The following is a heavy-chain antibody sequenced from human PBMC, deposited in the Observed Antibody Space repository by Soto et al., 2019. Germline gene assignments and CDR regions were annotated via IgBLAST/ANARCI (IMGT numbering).Heavy chain of an antibody. Sequence: PSETLSLTCAVSGGPISSGGYSWSWIRQPPGKGLEWIGYIYHSGSTYYNPSLKSRVTISVDRSKNQFSLKLSSVTAAETAVYYCARGDGITGTARRWFDTWGQGTLVTVSS. CDR1: GGPISSGGYS. D-gene: IGHD1-20*01. CDR2: IYHSGST. V-gene: IGHV4-30-2*01. CDR3: ARGDGITGTARRWFDT. J-gene: IGHJ5*02.